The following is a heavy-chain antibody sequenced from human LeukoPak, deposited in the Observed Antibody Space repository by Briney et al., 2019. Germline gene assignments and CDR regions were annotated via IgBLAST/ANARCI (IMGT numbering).Heavy chain of an antibody. V-gene: IGHV3-53*01. CDR2: IYSGGST. J-gene: IGHJ6*02. D-gene: IGHD5-24*01. CDR1: GFTFSSYA. Sequence: PGGSLRLSCAASGFTFSSYAMSWVRQAPGKGLEWVSVIYSGGSTYYADSVKGRFTISRDNSKNTLYLQMNSLRAEDTAVYYCAREKVEMATLYYYYGMDVWGQGTTVTVSS. CDR3: AREKVEMATLYYYYGMDV.